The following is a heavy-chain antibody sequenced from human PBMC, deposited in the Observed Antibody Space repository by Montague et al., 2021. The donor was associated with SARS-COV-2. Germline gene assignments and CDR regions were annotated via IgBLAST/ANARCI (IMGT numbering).Heavy chain of an antibody. V-gene: IGHV2-70*01. CDR2: IDWDDDK. CDR3: ARSHYDILTGYYTVFDY. D-gene: IGHD3-9*01. Sequence: PALVKPTQTLTLTCTFSGFSLSTSGMCVSWIRQPPGKALEWLALIDWDDDKYYSTSLKTRLTTSKDTSKHQVVLTMTNMDPVDTATYYCARSHYDILTGYYTVFDYWGQGTLVTVSS. CDR1: GFSLSTSGMC. J-gene: IGHJ4*02.